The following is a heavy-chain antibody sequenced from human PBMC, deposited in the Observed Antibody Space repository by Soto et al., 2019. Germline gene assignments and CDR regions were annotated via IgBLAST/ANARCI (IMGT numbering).Heavy chain of an antibody. D-gene: IGHD2-15*01. J-gene: IGHJ6*02. CDR1: GFTFSSYA. V-gene: IGHV3-23*01. CDR3: ATIVVVAATKDV. Sequence: GGSLRLSCAASGFTFSSYAMSWVRQAPGKGLEWVSAISGSGGSTYYADSVKGRFTISRDNSKNTLYLQMNSLRAEDTVVYYCATIVVVAATKDVWGQGTTVTVSS. CDR2: ISGSGGST.